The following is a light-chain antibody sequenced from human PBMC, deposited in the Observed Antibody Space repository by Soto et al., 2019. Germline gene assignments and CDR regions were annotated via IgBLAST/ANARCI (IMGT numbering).Light chain of an antibody. CDR3: QQYAYWPET. CDR2: YSS. CDR1: QSVRTY. J-gene: IGKJ1*01. Sequence: EVMVTRFQDPVSVTPGETVTLSCVASQSVRTYLAWYQQRPGQAPRLLIHYSSTRASDIPARFSGSGSGTNFTLAISSLQSEDFAVYYCQQYAYWPETFGQGTKVDIK. V-gene: IGKV3D-15*01.